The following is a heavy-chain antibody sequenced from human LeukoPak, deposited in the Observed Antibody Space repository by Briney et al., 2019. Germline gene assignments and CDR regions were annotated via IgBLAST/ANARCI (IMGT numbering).Heavy chain of an antibody. CDR2: ISTSSSYM. CDR3: ARSSYSSGRYPFDY. D-gene: IGHD6-19*01. V-gene: IGHV3-21*01. Sequence: PGGSLRLSCAASGFTFSSYSMNWVRQAPGKGLEWVSSISTSSSYMYYAVSVRGRFTISRDNARNSLSLQMNSLRVEDTAVYYCARSSYSSGRYPFDYWGQGTLLTVSS. CDR1: GFTFSSYS. J-gene: IGHJ4*02.